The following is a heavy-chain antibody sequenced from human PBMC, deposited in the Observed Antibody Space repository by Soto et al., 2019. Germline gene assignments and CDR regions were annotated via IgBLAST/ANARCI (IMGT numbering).Heavy chain of an antibody. V-gene: IGHV1-69*17. CDR3: ARDTHSAGGWFDT. Sequence: QVQLVQSGAEVKKPGSSVTVSCKDSGGTSRSLSITWVRQAPGQGLEWMGGITPLFGIPNYPQKFQGRLTITADKSTGTAYLELSSLRSEDTAVYYCARDTHSAGGWFDTWGRGTLVTVSS. CDR2: ITPLFGIP. J-gene: IGHJ5*02. CDR1: GGTSRSLS. D-gene: IGHD2-15*01.